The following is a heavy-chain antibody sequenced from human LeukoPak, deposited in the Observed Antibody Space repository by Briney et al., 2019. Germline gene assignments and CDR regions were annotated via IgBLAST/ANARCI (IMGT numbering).Heavy chain of an antibody. CDR2: IKTKTDGGTV. CDR1: GFTFSNAW. V-gene: IGHV3-15*01. J-gene: IGHJ4*02. CDR3: TTEMSITLIVVVGVDY. Sequence: GGSLRLSCAASGFTFSNAWMSWVRQAPGKGLEWVGRIKTKTDGGTVDYAAPVKGRFTISRDDSKNTLYLQMNSLKTEDTAVYYCTTEMSITLIVVVGVDYWGQGTLVTVSS. D-gene: IGHD3-22*01.